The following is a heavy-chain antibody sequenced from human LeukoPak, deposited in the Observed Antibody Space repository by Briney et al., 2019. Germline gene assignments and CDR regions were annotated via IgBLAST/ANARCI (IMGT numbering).Heavy chain of an antibody. CDR2: ISSTSSYI. Sequence: GGSLRLSCAASGFTFSTYTMNWVRQAPGKGLEWVSYISSTSSYIYYADPVKGRFTISRDNAKNSLYLQMNSLRAEDTAIYYCARVGVGGISDYWGQGTLVTVSS. V-gene: IGHV3-21*01. CDR3: ARVGVGGISDY. D-gene: IGHD3-10*01. J-gene: IGHJ4*02. CDR1: GFTFSTYT.